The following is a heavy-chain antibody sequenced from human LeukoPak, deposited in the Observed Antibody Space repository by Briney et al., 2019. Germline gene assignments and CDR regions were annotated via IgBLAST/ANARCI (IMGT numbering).Heavy chain of an antibody. Sequence: GGSLRLSCAASGFTFSSYGMHWVRQAPGKGLEWVAVMSYDGSNKYYADSVKGRFTISRDNSKNTLYLQMNSLRAEDTAVYYCAKDLVVRGVKSDYYGIDAWGQGTTVTVSS. CDR2: MSYDGSNK. CDR3: AKDLVVRGVKSDYYGIDA. V-gene: IGHV3-30*18. CDR1: GFTFSSYG. J-gene: IGHJ6*02. D-gene: IGHD3-10*01.